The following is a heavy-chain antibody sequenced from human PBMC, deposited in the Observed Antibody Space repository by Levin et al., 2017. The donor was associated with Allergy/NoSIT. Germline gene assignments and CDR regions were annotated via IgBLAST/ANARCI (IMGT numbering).Heavy chain of an antibody. CDR1: GFTVSNIY. CDR2: IYSGGNT. Sequence: PGGSLRLSCAASGFTVSNIYMSWVRQAPGKGLEWVSVIYSGGNTYYADSVKGRFTISRDNSKNTLFLQMNSLRAEDTAVYYCTKGPGRAQFDYWGQGTLVTVSS. J-gene: IGHJ4*02. V-gene: IGHV3-66*01. CDR3: TKGPGRAQFDY.